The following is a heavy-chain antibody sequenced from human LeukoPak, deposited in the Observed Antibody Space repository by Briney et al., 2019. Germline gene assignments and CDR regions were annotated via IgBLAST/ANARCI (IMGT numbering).Heavy chain of an antibody. D-gene: IGHD2-15*01. CDR2: INPRGGST. J-gene: IGHJ4*02. V-gene: IGHV1-46*01. Sequence: ASVKVSCKASGYTLTSYNMHWVRQAPGQGLEWMGIINPRGGSTSYSQNFRGRVTMTRDKSTSTVYMELSSLRSEDTAVYYCATLGSSDCSSGSCFPFDYWGQGTLVTVSS. CDR1: GYTLTSYN. CDR3: ATLGSSDCSSGSCFPFDY.